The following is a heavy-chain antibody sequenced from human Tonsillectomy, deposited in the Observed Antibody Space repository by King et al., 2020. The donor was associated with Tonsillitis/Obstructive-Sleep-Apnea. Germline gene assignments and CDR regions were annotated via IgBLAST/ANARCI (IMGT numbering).Heavy chain of an antibody. CDR2: ISYDGSNK. J-gene: IGHJ4*02. Sequence: VQLVESGGGVVQPGRSLRLSCAASGFTFSSYAMHWVRQAPGKGLEWVAVISYDGSNKYYADSVKGRFTISRDNSKTTLYLQMNSLRGEDTAVYYCARDGDCSRTSCPFDYWGQGTLVTVSS. CDR3: ARDGDCSRTSCPFDY. V-gene: IGHV3-30*04. D-gene: IGHD2-2*01. CDR1: GFTFSSYA.